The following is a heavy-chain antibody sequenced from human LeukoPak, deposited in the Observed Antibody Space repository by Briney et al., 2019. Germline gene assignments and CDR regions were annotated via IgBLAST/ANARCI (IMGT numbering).Heavy chain of an antibody. CDR2: IYHSGST. CDR3: ARVYCSGGSCYHPTIGYYYYYMDV. J-gene: IGHJ6*03. V-gene: IGHV4-38-2*01. Sequence: PSETLPLTCAVSGYSISSGYYWGWIRQPPGKGLEWIGSIYHSGSTYYNPSLKSRVTISVDTSKNQFSLKLSSVTAADTAVYYCARVYCSGGSCYHPTIGYYYYYMDVWGEGTTVTVSS. D-gene: IGHD2-15*01. CDR1: GYSISSGYY.